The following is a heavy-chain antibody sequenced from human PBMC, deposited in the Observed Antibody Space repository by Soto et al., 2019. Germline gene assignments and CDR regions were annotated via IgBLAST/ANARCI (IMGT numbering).Heavy chain of an antibody. D-gene: IGHD6-13*01. Sequence: GGSLRLSCAASGFTFDDYAMHWVRQTPGKGLEWVSGISWNGGSIGYVDSVKGRFTISRDNAKNSLYLQMNSLRAEDTALYYCTIGVSSSWYDHNWFDPWGQGTLVTVSS. CDR1: GFTFDDYA. CDR2: ISWNGGSI. J-gene: IGHJ5*02. V-gene: IGHV3-9*01. CDR3: TIGVSSSWYDHNWFDP.